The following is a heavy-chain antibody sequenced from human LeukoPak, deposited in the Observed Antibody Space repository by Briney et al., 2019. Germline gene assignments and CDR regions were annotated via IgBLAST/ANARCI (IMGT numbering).Heavy chain of an antibody. CDR3: ARGKHLAWFDP. CDR1: GYTFTSYA. CDR2: INAGNGNT. J-gene: IGHJ5*02. V-gene: IGHV1-3*01. Sequence: PWASVKVSCKASGYTFTSYAMHWVRQAPGQRLEWMGWINAGNGNTKYSQKFQGRVTITRDTSASTAYMELSSLRSEDTAVYYCARGKHLAWFDPWGQGTLVTVSS.